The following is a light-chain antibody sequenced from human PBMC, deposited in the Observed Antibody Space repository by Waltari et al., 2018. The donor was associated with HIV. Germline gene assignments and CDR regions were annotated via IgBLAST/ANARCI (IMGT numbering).Light chain of an antibody. Sequence: YVLTQPPSLSVAPGETARIPCGGINLDSESVHWYQQKSGQAPVLVMCDDSDRPSGVSERFSGAKSGGSATLTIREVTPVDEADYYCQVWDSSSDRPAFGGGTKLAVL. CDR1: NLDSES. J-gene: IGLJ3*02. V-gene: IGLV3-21*04. CDR3: QVWDSSSDRPA. CDR2: DDS.